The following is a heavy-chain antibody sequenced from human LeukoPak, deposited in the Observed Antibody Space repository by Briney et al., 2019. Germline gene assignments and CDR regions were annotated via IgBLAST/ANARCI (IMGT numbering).Heavy chain of an antibody. V-gene: IGHV4-34*01. CDR1: GGSFSGYY. CDR2: INHSGST. Sequence: SETLSLTCAVYGGSFSGYYWSWIRQPPGRGLEWIGEINHSGSTNYNPSLKSRVTISVDTSKNQFSLKLSSVTAADTAAYYCARGGVYKVVPAAVFDYWGQGTLVTVSS. CDR3: ARGGVYKVVPAAVFDY. J-gene: IGHJ4*02. D-gene: IGHD2-2*01.